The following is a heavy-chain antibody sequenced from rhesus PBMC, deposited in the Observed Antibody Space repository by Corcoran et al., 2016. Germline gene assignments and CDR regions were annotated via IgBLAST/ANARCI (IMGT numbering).Heavy chain of an antibody. V-gene: IGHV4-65*01. CDR3: ARDRRGYFLDY. CDR1: GGSVSSSNW. Sequence: QVQLQESGPGLVKPSETLSLTCAVSGGSVSSSNWWSWIRQPPGKGLEWIGYISGSSGSTYYNPALKRRVTISTDTSKNQFSLKRSSVTAADTAVYYCARDRRGYFLDYWGQGVLVTVSS. CDR2: ISGSSGST. D-gene: IGHD2-15*01. J-gene: IGHJ4*01.